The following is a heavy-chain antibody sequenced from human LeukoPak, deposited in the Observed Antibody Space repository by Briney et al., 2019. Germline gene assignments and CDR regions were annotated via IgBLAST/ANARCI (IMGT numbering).Heavy chain of an antibody. V-gene: IGHV4-59*01. CDR2: IYYSGST. J-gene: IGHJ3*02. CDR1: GPSSSSYY. CDR3: ARGPSWYSGNGFDI. Sequence: PSQTPSLTCTVTGPSSSSYYWSWIRQRPGKGLEWIGYIYYSGSTNYNPSLKSRVTISVDTSKNQFSLRLSPVTAADTAVYYCARGPSWYSGNGFDIWGQGTMVTVSS. D-gene: IGHD1-26*01.